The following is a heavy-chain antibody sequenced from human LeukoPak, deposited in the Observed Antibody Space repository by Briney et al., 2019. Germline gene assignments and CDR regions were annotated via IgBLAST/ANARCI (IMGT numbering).Heavy chain of an antibody. Sequence: PGRSLRLSCAASGFTFSSNGTSWVRKAPGKGLEWVSSISGSGDKTYYADSVKGRFTISRDNSKSTMYLQMNSLRAEDTAVYHCAKTNGYYDLWGQGTLVIVSS. V-gene: IGHV3-23*01. CDR1: GFTFSSNG. CDR2: ISGSGDKT. D-gene: IGHD3-22*01. J-gene: IGHJ4*02. CDR3: AKTNGYYDL.